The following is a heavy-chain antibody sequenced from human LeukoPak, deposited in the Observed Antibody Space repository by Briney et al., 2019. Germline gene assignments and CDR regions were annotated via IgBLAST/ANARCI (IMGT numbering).Heavy chain of an antibody. CDR3: GRVTIFSPSHYYGMDV. CDR2: INANSGDT. CDR1: GYTFTDYY. D-gene: IGHD3-3*01. Sequence: ASVKVSCKASGYTFTDYYIHWVRQAPGQGPEWMGWINANSGDTNYTQKFQGRVTLTRDTSINTAYMEVNRLRSDDTAVYCCGRVTIFSPSHYYGMDVWGQGTAVTVSS. V-gene: IGHV1-2*02. J-gene: IGHJ6*02.